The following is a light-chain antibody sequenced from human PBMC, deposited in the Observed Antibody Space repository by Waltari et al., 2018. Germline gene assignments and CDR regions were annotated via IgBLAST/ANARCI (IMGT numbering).Light chain of an antibody. J-gene: IGKJ4*01. CDR2: GAS. V-gene: IGKV3-15*01. Sequence: EVVLTQSPASLSVSPGERATLSCRATQSVAINLAGYQQKPGQAPRLLVYGASTRATDIPARFSGSGSATEFTLTISSLQSEDFAVYYCQQYNNWPLTFGGGTKVEIK. CDR1: QSVAIN. CDR3: QQYNNWPLT.